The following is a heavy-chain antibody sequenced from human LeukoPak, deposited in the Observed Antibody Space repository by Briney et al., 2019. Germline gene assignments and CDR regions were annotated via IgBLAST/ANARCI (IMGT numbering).Heavy chain of an antibody. V-gene: IGHV3-9*01. CDR3: AKDKRGIAAADYFDY. J-gene: IGHJ4*02. CDR1: GFTFDDYA. Sequence: GGSLRLSCAASGFTFDDYAMHWVRQAPGKGLEWVSGISWNSGSIGYADSVKGRFTISRDNAKNSLYLQMNSLRAEDTALYYCAKDKRGIAAADYFDYWGQGTLVTVSS. D-gene: IGHD6-13*01. CDR2: ISWNSGSI.